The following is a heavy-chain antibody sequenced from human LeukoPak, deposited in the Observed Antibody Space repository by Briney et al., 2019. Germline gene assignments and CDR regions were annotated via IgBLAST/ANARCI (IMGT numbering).Heavy chain of an antibody. D-gene: IGHD4-17*01. J-gene: IGHJ3*02. CDR2: ISWNSGSI. Sequence: SLRLSCAASGFTFDDYAMHWVRQAPGKGLEWVSGISWNSGSIGYADSVKGRFTISRDNAKNSLYLQMNSLRAEDTALYYCAKEDYGDYLKNAFDIWGQGTMVTVSS. V-gene: IGHV3-9*01. CDR1: GFTFDDYA. CDR3: AKEDYGDYLKNAFDI.